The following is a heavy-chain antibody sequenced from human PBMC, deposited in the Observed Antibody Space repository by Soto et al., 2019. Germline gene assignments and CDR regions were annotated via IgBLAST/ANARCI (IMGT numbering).Heavy chain of an antibody. V-gene: IGHV3-23*01. CDR3: AKELREWELLDN. Sequence: GGSLRLSCAASGFTFSSYAMSWVRQTPGKGLEWVSATSDSGDNTYYADSVKGRFTISRDNSKNTLYLQMNSLRAEDTAVYYCAKELREWELLDNWGQGTLVTVSS. J-gene: IGHJ4*02. CDR1: GFTFSSYA. CDR2: TSDSGDNT. D-gene: IGHD1-26*01.